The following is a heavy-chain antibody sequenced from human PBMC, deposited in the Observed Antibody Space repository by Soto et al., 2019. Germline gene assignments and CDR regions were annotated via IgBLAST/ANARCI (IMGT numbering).Heavy chain of an antibody. D-gene: IGHD2-21*02. CDR3: ARGSVAATAIGTGDI. CDR2: IHSGDTT. Sequence: EVQLVESGGGFIQPGGSLRLSCAASGFSVSDIYMSWVRQVPGKGLECISIIHSGDTTYYADSVKGRFTISRDNSKNTLSLQMNSLRDDDTAMYYCARGSVAATAIGTGDIWGQGTMVTVSS. J-gene: IGHJ3*02. V-gene: IGHV3-53*01. CDR1: GFSVSDIY.